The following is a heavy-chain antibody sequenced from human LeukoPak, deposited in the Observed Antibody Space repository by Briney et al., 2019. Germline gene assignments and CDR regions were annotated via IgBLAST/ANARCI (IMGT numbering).Heavy chain of an antibody. V-gene: IGHV4-39*01. D-gene: IGHD3-10*01. J-gene: IGHJ5*02. Sequence: PSETLSLTCTVSGGSISSSSYYWGWIRQPPGKGLEWIGSIYYSGSTYYNPSLKSRVTISVDTSKNQFSLKLSSVTAADTAVYYCARGRKGSIWFGELSNWFDPWGQGTLVTVSS. CDR1: GGSISSSSYY. CDR3: ARGRKGSIWFGELSNWFDP. CDR2: IYYSGST.